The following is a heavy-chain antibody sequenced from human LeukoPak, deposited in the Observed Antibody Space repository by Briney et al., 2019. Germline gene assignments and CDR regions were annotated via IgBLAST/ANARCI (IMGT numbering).Heavy chain of an antibody. V-gene: IGHV3-48*03. CDR1: GFTFSSYE. CDR3: ARDYGGSSPFDY. Sequence: GGSLRLSCAASGFTFSSYEMHWVRQAPGKGLEWVSYISSSGSTIYYADSVKGRFTISRGNAKNSLSLQMNSLRAEDTAVYYCARDYGGSSPFDYWGQGTLVTVSS. J-gene: IGHJ4*02. D-gene: IGHD4-23*01. CDR2: ISSSGSTI.